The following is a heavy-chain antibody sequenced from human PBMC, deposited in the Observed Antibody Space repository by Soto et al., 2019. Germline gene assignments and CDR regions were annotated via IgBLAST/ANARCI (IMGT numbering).Heavy chain of an antibody. Sequence: GGSLRLSCAASGFTFSSYGMHWLRQAPGKGLEGVAVISYDGSNKYYADSEKGRFTISRDNSKKPLNVQMNSRIAEDPAVYSCAEDTTPAAAATLRLYSYYGMDVSGQGTRVTVYS. CDR2: ISYDGSNK. V-gene: IGHV3-30*18. D-gene: IGHD6-25*01. CDR1: GFTFSSYG. J-gene: IGHJ6*02. CDR3: AEDTTPAAAATLRLYSYYGMDV.